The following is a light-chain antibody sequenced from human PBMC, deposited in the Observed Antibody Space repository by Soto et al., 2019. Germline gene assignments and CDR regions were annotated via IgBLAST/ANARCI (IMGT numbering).Light chain of an antibody. CDR3: CSYAGSSTSRV. CDR2: EVS. Sequence: QSALTQPASASGSPGQSITISCTGTSSDVGSYNLVSWYQQHPGKAPKLMIYEVSKRPSGVSNRFSGSKSGNTASLTISGLQAEDEADYYCCSYAGSSTSRVFGGGTKLTVL. CDR1: SSDVGSYNL. J-gene: IGLJ3*02. V-gene: IGLV2-23*02.